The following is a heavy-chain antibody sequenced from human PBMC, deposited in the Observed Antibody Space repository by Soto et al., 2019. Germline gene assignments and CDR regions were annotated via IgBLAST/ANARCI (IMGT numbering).Heavy chain of an antibody. V-gene: IGHV5-10-1*01. CDR1: GYSFTSYW. CDR2: IDPSDSYT. CDR3: ARRSPRYDFWSGYYTGGMDV. J-gene: IGHJ6*02. Sequence: WESLKISCKGSGYSFTSYWISWVRQMPGKGLEWMGRIDPSDSYTNYSPSFQGHVTISADKSISTAYLQWSSLKASDTAMYYCARRSPRYDFWSGYYTGGMDVWGQGTTVTVYS. D-gene: IGHD3-3*01.